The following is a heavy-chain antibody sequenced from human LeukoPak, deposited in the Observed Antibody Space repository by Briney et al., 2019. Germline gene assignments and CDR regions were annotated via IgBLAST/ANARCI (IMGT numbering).Heavy chain of an antibody. CDR2: MHYSGSP. J-gene: IGHJ2*01. D-gene: IGHD6-13*01. CDR1: GDSISRSTYY. V-gene: IGHV4-39*01. Sequence: PSETLTLTCTVSGDSISRSTYYWGWIRQPPGKGLEWIGNMHYSGSPNYNPSLRSRVTMSGDTSNNQLSLKLNSVTAADTAMYYCPRYSTIGAGGRGWYFDLWGRGTLVTVSS. CDR3: PRYSTIGAGGRGWYFDL.